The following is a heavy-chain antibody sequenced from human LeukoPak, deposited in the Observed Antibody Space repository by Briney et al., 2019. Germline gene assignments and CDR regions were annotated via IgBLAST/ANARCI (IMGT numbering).Heavy chain of an antibody. D-gene: IGHD3-10*01. V-gene: IGHV4-39*07. CDR1: GGSISSSSYY. CDR3: ARGDLWFGESYTFDY. CDR2: IYYSGST. Sequence: PSETLSLTCTVSGGSISSSSYYWGWIRQPPGKGLEWIGSIYYSGSTYYNPSLKSRVTISVDTSKNQFSLKLSSVTAADTAVYYCARGDLWFGESYTFDYWGQGTLVTVSS. J-gene: IGHJ4*02.